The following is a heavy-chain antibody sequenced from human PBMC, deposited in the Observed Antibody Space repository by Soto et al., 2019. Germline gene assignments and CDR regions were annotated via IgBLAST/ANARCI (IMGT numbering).Heavy chain of an antibody. V-gene: IGHV4-59*01. D-gene: IGHD4-17*01. CDR3: ASLGATTVGTGSAFDI. CDR1: GGSISSYY. Sequence: PSETLSLTCTVSGGSISSYYWSWIRQPPGKGLEWIGYIYYSGSTNYNPSLKSRVTISVDTSKNQFSLKLSSVTAADTAVYYCASLGATTVGTGSAFDIWGQGTMVTVSS. J-gene: IGHJ3*02. CDR2: IYYSGST.